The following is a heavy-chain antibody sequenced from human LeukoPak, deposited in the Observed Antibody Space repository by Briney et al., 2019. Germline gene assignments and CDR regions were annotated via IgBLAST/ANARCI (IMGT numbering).Heavy chain of an antibody. CDR2: IYYSGST. D-gene: IGHD2-8*01. CDR1: GGSISSCSYY. Sequence: SETLSLTCTVSGGSISSCSYYWGWLPQPPGKGLVGIGSIYYSGSTYYTPSLKSRDTISVDTSKNQFSLKLSSVTAADTAVYYCARDRVSVLRCFDPWCQGTLVTVSS. V-gene: IGHV4-39*07. CDR3: ARDRVSVLRCFDP. J-gene: IGHJ5*02.